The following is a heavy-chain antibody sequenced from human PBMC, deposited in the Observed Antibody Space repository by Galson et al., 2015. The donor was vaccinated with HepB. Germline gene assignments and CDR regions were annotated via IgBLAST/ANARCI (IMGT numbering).Heavy chain of an antibody. D-gene: IGHD6-19*01. CDR3: ARVDRYNGGSYHSGY. J-gene: IGHJ4*02. V-gene: IGHV3-33*01. Sequence: SLRLSCAASGFTFKSFGMHWVRQAPGKGLEWVAIIWYDGGNKHYSDSVKGRFTISRDNSRSTLYLQMDSLRVEDTAVYYCARVDRYNGGSYHSGYWGQGTLVTVSS. CDR2: IWYDGGNK. CDR1: GFTFKSFG.